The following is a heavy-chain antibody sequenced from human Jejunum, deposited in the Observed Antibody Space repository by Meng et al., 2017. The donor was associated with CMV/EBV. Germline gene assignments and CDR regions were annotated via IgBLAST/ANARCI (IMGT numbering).Heavy chain of an antibody. CDR2: ISYDDGSNY. V-gene: IGHV3-30-3*01. CDR3: AREFSVGGRTPGMAV. CDR1: FPFSTYT. Sequence: FPFSTYTMHWVRQAPGKGLEWVAVISYDDGSNYFYADSVKGRFTISRDNSKNTLYLQMNSLRPEDTAVYFCAREFSVGGRTPGMAVWGQGTTVTVSS. J-gene: IGHJ6*02.